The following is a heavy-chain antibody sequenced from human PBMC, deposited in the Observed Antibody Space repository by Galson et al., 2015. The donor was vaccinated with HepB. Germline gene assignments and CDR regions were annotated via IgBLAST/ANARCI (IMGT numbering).Heavy chain of an antibody. J-gene: IGHJ4*02. CDR3: TRDTGEFDY. CDR1: GFTFSTAW. D-gene: IGHD4-11*01. Sequence: SCAASGFTFSTAWMNWVRQAPGKGLEWVGRIKSKTDGGTTDYAAPVKGRFSISRYDSKNTLYLQMNSLKTEDTAVYYCTRDTGEFDYWGQGTLVTVSS. CDR2: IKSKTDGGTT. V-gene: IGHV3-15*01.